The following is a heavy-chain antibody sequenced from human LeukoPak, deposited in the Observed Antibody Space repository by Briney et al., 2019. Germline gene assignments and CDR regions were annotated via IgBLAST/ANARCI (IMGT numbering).Heavy chain of an antibody. J-gene: IGHJ4*02. V-gene: IGHV3-11*04. Sequence: GGSLRLSCAASGFTFSDYYMSWIRQAPGKGLEWVSYISSSGSTIYYADSVKGRFTISRDNARNSVYLQMNSLRVEDTAVYYCARDMIRGVVNNWGLGALVTVSS. CDR2: ISSSGSTI. CDR3: ARDMIRGVVNN. CDR1: GFTFSDYY. D-gene: IGHD3-10*01.